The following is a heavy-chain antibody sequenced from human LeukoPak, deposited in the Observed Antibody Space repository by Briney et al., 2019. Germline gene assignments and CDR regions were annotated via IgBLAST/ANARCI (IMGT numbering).Heavy chain of an antibody. CDR3: ARDLGDCSSTSCYTGWNY. Sequence: APVKVSCKASGYTFTSYGISWVRQAPGQGLEWMGWISAYNGNTNYAQKLQGRVTMTTDTSTSTAYMELRSLRSDDTAVYYCARDLGDCSSTSCYTGWNYWGQGTLVTVSS. CDR1: GYTFTSYG. D-gene: IGHD2-2*02. J-gene: IGHJ4*02. CDR2: ISAYNGNT. V-gene: IGHV1-18*01.